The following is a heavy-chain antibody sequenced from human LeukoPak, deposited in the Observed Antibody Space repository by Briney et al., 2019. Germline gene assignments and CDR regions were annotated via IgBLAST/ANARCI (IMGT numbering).Heavy chain of an antibody. CDR1: GGSISSSSYY. D-gene: IGHD5-18*01. CDR2: IYYSGST. V-gene: IGHV4-39*01. CDR3: ARLDGYSYACVVY. Sequence: SETLSLTCTVSGGSISSSSYYWGWIRQPPGKGLEWIGNIYYSGSTYYNPSLKSRVTISVDTSKNQFSLKLSSVTAADTAVYYCARLDGYSYACVVYWGQGTLVTVSS. J-gene: IGHJ4*02.